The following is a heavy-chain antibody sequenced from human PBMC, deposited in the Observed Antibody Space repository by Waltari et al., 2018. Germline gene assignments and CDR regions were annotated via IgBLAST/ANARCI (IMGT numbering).Heavy chain of an antibody. V-gene: IGHV3-48*04. CDR2: ISSSSSTI. J-gene: IGHJ3*02. D-gene: IGHD3-10*01. CDR1: GFSFSSYS. CDR3: ARGGTMVQGARAAFDI. Sequence: EVQLVASGGGLVQPRGSPRLSCAASGFSFSSYSLNWVRQAPGKGLEWVSYISSSSSTIYYADSVKGRFTISRDNAKNSLYLQMNSLRAEDTAVYYCARGGTMVQGARAAFDIWGQGTMVTVSS.